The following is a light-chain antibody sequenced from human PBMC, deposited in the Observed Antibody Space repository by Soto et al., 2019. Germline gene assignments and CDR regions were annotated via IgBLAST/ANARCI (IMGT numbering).Light chain of an antibody. Sequence: ETVLTQSPATLSLSPGERATLSCRASQSINTYLAWYQQKPGQAPRLLIYDASNRATGIPARVSGSGSGTDFTLTISSLEPEDFAVYYCQQRFTWPSFGPGTKVDVK. CDR3: QQRFTWPS. J-gene: IGKJ3*01. CDR1: QSINTY. CDR2: DAS. V-gene: IGKV3-11*01.